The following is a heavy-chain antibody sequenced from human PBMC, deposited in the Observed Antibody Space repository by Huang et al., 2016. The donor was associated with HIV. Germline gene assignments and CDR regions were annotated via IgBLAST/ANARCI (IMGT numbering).Heavy chain of an antibody. CDR2: VSYTGST. Sequence: QVRLQESGPGLVRPSETLSLTCNVSGAPINKYDWNWIRQSPGKGLEWVGFVSYTGSTNYNPSLKSRVTILQETSKSQCSLKLTSVTAADTAVYYCARAFPSGALDSWGQGTLVTVSS. V-gene: IGHV4-59*01. J-gene: IGHJ4*02. CDR1: GAPINKYD. CDR3: ARAFPSGALDS.